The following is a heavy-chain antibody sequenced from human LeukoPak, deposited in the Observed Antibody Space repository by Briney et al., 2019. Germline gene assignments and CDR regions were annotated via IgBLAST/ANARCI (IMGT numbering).Heavy chain of an antibody. D-gene: IGHD5-18*01. CDR3: ARPYQLDTAYSPDAF. CDR1: GYTFTDYY. J-gene: IGHJ4*02. CDR2: INPNTGDI. Sequence: ASVKVSCKASGYTFTDYYMHWVRQAPGQGLEWMGWINPNTGDIVYAQRFQGRVTLTRDTSITTSYMDLSSLISDDTAVYYCARPYQLDTAYSPDAFWGQGTLVTVSS. V-gene: IGHV1-2*02.